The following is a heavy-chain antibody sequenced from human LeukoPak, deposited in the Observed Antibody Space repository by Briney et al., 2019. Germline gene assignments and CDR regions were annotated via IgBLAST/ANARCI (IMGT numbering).Heavy chain of an antibody. Sequence: PGGSLRLSCAASGITLSSFEMNWVRQAPGKGLEWVSYISISDSTISYADSVRGRFTISRDNARNSLYLQMNSLRAEDTAVYYCTRGMTVAANWFDSWGQGTLVTVSS. J-gene: IGHJ5*01. CDR3: TRGMTVAANWFDS. CDR2: ISISDSTI. CDR1: GITLSSFE. D-gene: IGHD6-19*01. V-gene: IGHV3-48*03.